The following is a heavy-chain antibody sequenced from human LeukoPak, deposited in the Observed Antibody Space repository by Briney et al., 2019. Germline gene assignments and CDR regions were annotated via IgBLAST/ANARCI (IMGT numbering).Heavy chain of an antibody. CDR1: GFTVSSNY. CDR2: IYSGGST. D-gene: IGHD1-20*01. CDR3: ARFNWNPYIDAFDI. V-gene: IGHV3-53*01. J-gene: IGHJ3*02. Sequence: GGSLRLSCAASGFTVSSNYMSWVRQAPGKGLEWVSVIYSGGSTYYADSVKGRFTISRDNSKNTLYLQTNSLRAEDTAVYYCARFNWNPYIDAFDIWGQGTMVTVSS.